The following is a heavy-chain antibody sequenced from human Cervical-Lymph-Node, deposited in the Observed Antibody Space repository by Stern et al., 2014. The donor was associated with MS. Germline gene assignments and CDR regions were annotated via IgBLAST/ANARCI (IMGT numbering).Heavy chain of an antibody. Sequence: EDQLVESGGGLVRPGGSLRLSCSASGLSFSNSDMTWVRQVPGEGLQWVSSISNGGRNIYYADSVRGRFTISRDNAKNSLYLQMNSLRDDDTAVYYCAREVWSGYPDFYYGMDVWGQGTTVTVSS. V-gene: IGHV3-21*01. CDR1: GLSFSNSD. CDR3: AREVWSGYPDFYYGMDV. D-gene: IGHD3-3*01. CDR2: ISNGGRNI. J-gene: IGHJ6*02.